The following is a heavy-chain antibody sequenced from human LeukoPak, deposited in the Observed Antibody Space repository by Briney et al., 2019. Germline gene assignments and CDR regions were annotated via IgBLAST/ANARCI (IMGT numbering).Heavy chain of an antibody. Sequence: SVKVSCEASGGTFINYAINWMRQAPGEGLEWLGGIITNFGTTNYAQKYQGRVTITADESTSTVYMELSSLRSEDTAVYYCARPRTYYDFWRGYPPFDYWGQGTLVTVSS. CDR1: GGTFINYA. CDR2: IITNFGTT. CDR3: ARPRTYYDFWRGYPPFDY. D-gene: IGHD3-3*01. V-gene: IGHV1-69*13. J-gene: IGHJ4*02.